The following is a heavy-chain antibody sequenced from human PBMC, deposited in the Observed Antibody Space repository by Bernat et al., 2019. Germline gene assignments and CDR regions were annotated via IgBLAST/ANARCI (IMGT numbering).Heavy chain of an antibody. J-gene: IGHJ4*02. CDR2: TNYRPKWFD. CDR3: SYMGASGWHGEPERLPLDY. D-gene: IGHD6-19*01. Sequence: QVYLQQSSPRLVKPSQTLSFTCAISGDSVSSNSSAWKWIRQSPSRGLGWLGRTNYRPKWFDDYALSVNSRKAINPYTSENQFSLHLNSVTPEDTALYHCSYMGASGWHGEPERLPLDYWGQGTLVTVSS. CDR1: GDSVSSNSSA. V-gene: IGHV6-1*01.